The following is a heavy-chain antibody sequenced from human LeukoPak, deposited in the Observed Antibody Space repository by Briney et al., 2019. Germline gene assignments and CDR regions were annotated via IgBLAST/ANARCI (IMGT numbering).Heavy chain of an antibody. V-gene: IGHV3-66*02. CDR3: ACSISEDAFDI. Sequence: GSLRLSCAASGFTVSSNYMSWVRQAPGKGLEWVSVIYSGGGTYYADSVKGRFTISRDNSKNTLYLQMNSLRTEDTAVYYCACSISEDAFDIWGQGTMVTVSS. J-gene: IGHJ3*02. CDR1: GFTVSSNY. CDR2: IYSGGGT. D-gene: IGHD6-13*01.